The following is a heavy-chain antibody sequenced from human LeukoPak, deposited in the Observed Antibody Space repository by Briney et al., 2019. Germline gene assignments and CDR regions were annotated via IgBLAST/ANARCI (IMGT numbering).Heavy chain of an antibody. CDR3: AKSKGSSSGAFDI. CDR1: GFTFSSYA. V-gene: IGHV3-23*01. D-gene: IGHD2-2*01. J-gene: IGHJ3*02. Sequence: GASLRLSCAASGFTFSSYAMSWVRQAPGKGLEWVSTISGSGDTTYYADSAKGRFTISRDNSKNTLYLQMNSLRVGDTAVYYCAKSKGSSSGAFDIWGQGTMVTVSS. CDR2: ISGSGDTT.